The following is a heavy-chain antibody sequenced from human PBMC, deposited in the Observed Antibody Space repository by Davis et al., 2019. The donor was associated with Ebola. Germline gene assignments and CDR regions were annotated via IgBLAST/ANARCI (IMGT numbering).Heavy chain of an antibody. CDR3: AREERRITIFGVVKVGGMDV. CDR2: IYYSGST. J-gene: IGHJ6*02. D-gene: IGHD3-3*01. Sequence: GSLRLSCTVSGGSISSYYWSWIRQPPGKGLEWIGYIYYSGSTNYNPSLKSRVTISVDTSKNQFSLKLSSVTAADTAVYYCAREERRITIFGVVKVGGMDVWGQGTTVTVSS. V-gene: IGHV4-59*01. CDR1: GGSISSYY.